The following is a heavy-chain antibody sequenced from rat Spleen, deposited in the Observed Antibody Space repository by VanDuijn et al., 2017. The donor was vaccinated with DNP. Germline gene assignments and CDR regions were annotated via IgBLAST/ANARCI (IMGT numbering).Heavy chain of an antibody. V-gene: IGHV5S13*01. J-gene: IGHJ3*01. D-gene: IGHD5-1*01. CDR3: ATHGTFVY. CDR2: ISANGGSI. Sequence: EVQLMESGGGLVQPGRSLKLSCAGSGFTFSDYGMAWVRQAPTKGLEWVASISANGGSIRYRDSVKGRFTISRDNAKNALFLQMDSLRSEDTATYYCATHGTFVYWGQGTLVTVSS. CDR1: GFTFSDYG.